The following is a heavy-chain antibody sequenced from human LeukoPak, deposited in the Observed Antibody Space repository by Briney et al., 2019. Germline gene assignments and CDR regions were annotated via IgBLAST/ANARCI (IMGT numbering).Heavy chain of an antibody. CDR3: ARDWMGRYYYYYMDV. J-gene: IGHJ6*03. CDR2: INPSGGST. V-gene: IGHV1-46*01. CDR1: GYTFTSYY. Sequence: GASVKVFCKASGYTFTSYYMHWVRQAPGQGLEWMGIINPSGGSTSYAQKFQGRVTMTRDMSTSTVYMELSSLRAEDTAVYYCARDWMGRYYYYYMDVWGKGTTVTVSS. D-gene: IGHD2-2*03.